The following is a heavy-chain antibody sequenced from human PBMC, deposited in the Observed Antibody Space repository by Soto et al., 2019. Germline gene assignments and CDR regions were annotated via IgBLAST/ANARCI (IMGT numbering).Heavy chain of an antibody. CDR1: GGSISSYY. V-gene: IGHV4-59*08. CDR3: ARHAPIVVVPAAMGGGYFDY. Sequence: SETLSLTCTVSGGSISSYYWSWIQQPPGKGLEWIGYIYYSGSTNYNPSLKSRVTISVDTSKNQFSLKLSSVTAADTAVYYCARHAPIVVVPAAMGGGYFDYWGQGTLVTVSS. J-gene: IGHJ4*02. CDR2: IYYSGST. D-gene: IGHD2-2*01.